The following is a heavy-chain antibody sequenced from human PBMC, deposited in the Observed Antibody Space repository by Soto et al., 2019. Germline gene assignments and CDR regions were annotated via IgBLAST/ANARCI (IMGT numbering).Heavy chain of an antibody. CDR2: INPNSGGT. V-gene: IGHV1-2*04. Sequence: ASVKVSCKASGYTFTGYYMHWVRQAPGQGLEWMGWINPNSGGTNYAQKFQGWVTMTRDTSINTAYMELSRLRSDDTAVYYCATSMVRGVSATYYFDYWGQGTLVTVSS. J-gene: IGHJ4*02. D-gene: IGHD3-10*01. CDR3: ATSMVRGVSATYYFDY. CDR1: GYTFTGYY.